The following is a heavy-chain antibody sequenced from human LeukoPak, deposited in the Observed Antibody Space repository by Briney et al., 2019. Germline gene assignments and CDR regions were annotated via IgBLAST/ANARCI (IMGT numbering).Heavy chain of an antibody. J-gene: IGHJ4*02. CDR2: ISGSGDST. Sequence: GGSLRLSCAASGFTFSSYAVSWVRQAPGKGLEWVSFISGSGDSTYYAGSLRGRFTISRDNSKNTLYLQINSLRAEDTAVYYCAKDGGRGRGAFDYWGQGALVTVSS. CDR3: AKDGGRGRGAFDY. CDR1: GFTFSSYA. V-gene: IGHV3-23*01. D-gene: IGHD3-3*01.